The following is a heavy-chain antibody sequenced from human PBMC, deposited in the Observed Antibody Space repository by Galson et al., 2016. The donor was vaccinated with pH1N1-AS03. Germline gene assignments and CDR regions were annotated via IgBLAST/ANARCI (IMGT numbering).Heavy chain of an antibody. CDR1: GDSFSSNIYY. V-gene: IGHV4-61*02. CDR3: ARGDPAVADFVY. D-gene: IGHD6-19*01. Sequence: TLSLTCTVSGDSFSSNIYYWNWLRQPAGKGLEWIGRIYTSGVTHYHPSLESRATISIDTSKKQFSLELTSVTAADTAMYYCARGDPAVADFVYWDQGTLVTVSS. CDR2: IYTSGVT. J-gene: IGHJ4*02.